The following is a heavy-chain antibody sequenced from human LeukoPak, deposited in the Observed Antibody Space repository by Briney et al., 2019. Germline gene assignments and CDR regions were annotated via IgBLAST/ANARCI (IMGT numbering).Heavy chain of an antibody. V-gene: IGHV5-51*01. CDR2: ISPGDSDT. CDR3: ARLRSGWDFDY. J-gene: IGHJ4*02. CDR1: GYRFHSYW. Sequence: PGESLKISRKGSGYRFHSYWIGWVRQMPREGVGLMGIISPGDSDTRYSRSSQGQVSISADKSISTAYLQWSSVKASDTAMYYCARLRSGWDFDYWGQGSLVTVSS. D-gene: IGHD6-19*01.